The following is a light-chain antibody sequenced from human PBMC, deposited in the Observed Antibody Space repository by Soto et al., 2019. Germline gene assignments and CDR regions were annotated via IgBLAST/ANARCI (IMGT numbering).Light chain of an antibody. V-gene: IGKV3-20*01. CDR3: QQYGSLPPT. Sequence: ENVLTQSPGTLSLSPGERATLTCRASQSSIGNPLAWYRQKPGQPPRLLLYNGPHRATGIPDRFSGSGSGTDFTLTISRLEPEDFAVYHCQQYGSLPPTFGQGTRVEIK. CDR2: NGP. CDR1: QSSIGNP. J-gene: IGKJ1*01.